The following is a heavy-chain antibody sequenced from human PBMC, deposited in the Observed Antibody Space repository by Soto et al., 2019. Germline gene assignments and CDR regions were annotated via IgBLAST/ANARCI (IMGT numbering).Heavy chain of an antibody. D-gene: IGHD3-22*01. CDR2: INWNGGST. CDR1: GFTFGDYG. CDR3: AGHYDSSGYYAFDI. J-gene: IGHJ3*02. V-gene: IGHV3-20*04. Sequence: GGSLRLSCAASGFTFGDYGMSWVRQAPGKGLEWVSGINWNGGSTGYADSVKGRFTITRDNAKNSLYLQMNSLRAEDTALYYCAGHYDSSGYYAFDIWGQGTMVTVSS.